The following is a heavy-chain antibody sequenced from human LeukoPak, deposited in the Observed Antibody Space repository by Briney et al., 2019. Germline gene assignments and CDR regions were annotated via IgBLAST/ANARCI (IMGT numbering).Heavy chain of an antibody. CDR3: ARDRRVGATWSVGAFDI. V-gene: IGHV3-33*01. CDR1: GFTFSSCG. D-gene: IGHD1-26*01. J-gene: IGHJ3*02. CDR2: IWYDGSHE. Sequence: GGSLRLSCAASGFTFSSCGMHWVRQAPGKGLEWVAVIWYDGSHEYYADSVKGRFTISRDNSKNSLSLQMNSLRAEDTAIYYCARDRRVGATWSVGAFDIWGQGTTVTVSS.